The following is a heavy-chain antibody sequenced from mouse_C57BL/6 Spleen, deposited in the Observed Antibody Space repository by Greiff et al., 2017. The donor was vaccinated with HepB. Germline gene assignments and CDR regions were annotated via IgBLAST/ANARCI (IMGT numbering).Heavy chain of an antibody. CDR3: AREGTMVSYFDV. D-gene: IGHD2-1*01. Sequence: DVHLVESGPGMVKPSQSLSLTCTVTGYSITSGYDWHWIRHFPGNKLEWMGYISYSGSTNYNPSLKSRISITHDTSKNHFFLKLNSVTTEDTATYYCAREGTMVSYFDVWGTGTTVTVSS. CDR1: GYSITSGYD. J-gene: IGHJ1*03. V-gene: IGHV3-1*01. CDR2: ISYSGST.